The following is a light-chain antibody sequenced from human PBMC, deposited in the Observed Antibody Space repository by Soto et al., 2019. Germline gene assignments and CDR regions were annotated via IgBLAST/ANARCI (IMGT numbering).Light chain of an antibody. V-gene: IGKV3-20*01. Sequence: EIVLTQSPGTRSLSPGERAALSCRASQRVSSSYLAWYQQKPGQAPRLLIYGASSRATGIPDRFSGSGSGTAFTLTISRLEPEDFAVYYCQQYGSSPLTCGGGTTVEIK. CDR3: QQYGSSPLT. J-gene: IGKJ4*01. CDR2: GAS. CDR1: QRVSSSY.